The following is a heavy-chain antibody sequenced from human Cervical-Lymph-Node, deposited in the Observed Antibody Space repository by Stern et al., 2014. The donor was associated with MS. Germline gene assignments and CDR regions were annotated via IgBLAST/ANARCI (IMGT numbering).Heavy chain of an antibody. D-gene: IGHD6-13*01. J-gene: IGHJ6*02. CDR3: ARWGAAAEDYYFGMDV. Sequence: VQLEESGPGLVKPSETLSLTCTVSGGSISSYYWNWIRQSAGKGLEWIGRIYTSGITNYNPALKSRSTMSVATSKNQFSLKLNSVTAADTAVYYCARWGAAAEDYYFGMDVWGQGTTVTVSS. V-gene: IGHV4-4*07. CDR2: IYTSGIT. CDR1: GGSISSYY.